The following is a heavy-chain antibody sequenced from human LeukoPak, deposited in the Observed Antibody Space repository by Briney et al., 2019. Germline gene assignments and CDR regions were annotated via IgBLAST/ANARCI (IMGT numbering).Heavy chain of an antibody. CDR1: GVTLSSYA. J-gene: IGHJ6*02. CDR2: IKQDGSEK. CDR3: AREAVVVAGYYYYGMDV. D-gene: IGHD2-15*01. Sequence: LGGSLRLSCAASGVTLSSYAMSWARQAPGKGLEWVANIKQDGSEKYYVDSVKGRFTISRDNAKNSLYLQMNSLRAEDTAVYYCAREAVVVAGYYYYGMDVWGQGTTVTVSS. V-gene: IGHV3-7*03.